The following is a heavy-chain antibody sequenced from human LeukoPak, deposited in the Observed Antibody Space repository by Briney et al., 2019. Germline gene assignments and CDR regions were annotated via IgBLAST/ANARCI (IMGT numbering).Heavy chain of an antibody. D-gene: IGHD4-17*01. V-gene: IGHV4-4*09. CDR2: IYTSGSN. Sequence: SETLSLTCTVSGGSISSYYWSWIRQPPGKGLEGIGYIYTSGSNNYNPSLKSRVTISVDSSKNQFSLKLSSVTAADTAVYYCARHGAYYGDANWFDPWGQGTLVTVSS. J-gene: IGHJ5*02. CDR3: ARHGAYYGDANWFDP. CDR1: GGSISSYY.